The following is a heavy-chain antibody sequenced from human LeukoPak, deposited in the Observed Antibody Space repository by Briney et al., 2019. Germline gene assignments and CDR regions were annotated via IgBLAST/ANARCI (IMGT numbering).Heavy chain of an antibody. CDR2: ISWDGGST. Sequence: GGSLRLSCAASGFTFDDYTMHWVRQAPGKGLEWVSLISWDGGSTYYADSVKGRFTISRDNSKNSLYLQMNSLRTEDAALYYCAKDLDSSGYRFYSRHWGQGPLVTVSS. CDR1: GFTFDDYT. J-gene: IGHJ1*01. D-gene: IGHD3-22*01. V-gene: IGHV3-43*01. CDR3: AKDLDSSGYRFYSRH.